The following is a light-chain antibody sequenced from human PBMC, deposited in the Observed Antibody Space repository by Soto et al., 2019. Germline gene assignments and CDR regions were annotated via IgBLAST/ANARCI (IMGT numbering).Light chain of an antibody. Sequence: DIVMTQSPATLSVSPGERVTLSCRASQSVSGNLAWYQQKPGQAPRLLIYGASTRATGISVRFSGSGSGTEFTLTISRLESEDFAVYYCQQYHNWPPYTFGQGTKLEIK. CDR1: QSVSGN. J-gene: IGKJ2*01. V-gene: IGKV3-15*01. CDR2: GAS. CDR3: QQYHNWPPYT.